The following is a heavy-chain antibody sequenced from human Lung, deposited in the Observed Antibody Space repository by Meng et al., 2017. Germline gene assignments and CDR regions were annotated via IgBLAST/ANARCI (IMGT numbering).Heavy chain of an antibody. V-gene: IGHV4-30-4*01. CDR3: ARGQKGYFDL. J-gene: IGHJ2*01. Sequence: QVRRQESGHGLVNLSQTLSLTFSVSGGSISSSNDYWSWIRQPPGKGLEWSGHIYNSGSTYYNPSLKSRITISVDTSKNQFSLKLSSVTAADTAVYYCARGQKGYFDLWGRGTLVTVSS. CDR2: IYNSGST. CDR1: GGSISSSNDY.